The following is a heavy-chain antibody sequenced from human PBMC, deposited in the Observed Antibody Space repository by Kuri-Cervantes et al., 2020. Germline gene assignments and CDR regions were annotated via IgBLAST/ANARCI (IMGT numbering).Heavy chain of an antibody. CDR1: GFTFSSYG. V-gene: IGHV3-30*02. CDR3: AKEEDNVWGRYADY. Sequence: GESLKISCAASGFTFSSYGMHWVRQAPGKGLEWISIISDSGNNRHYADSAKGRFTISRDNSKNTVSLQMNSLRAEDSAIYYCAKEEDNVWGRYADYWGQGTRVTVSS. D-gene: IGHD3-16*01. CDR2: ISDSGNNR. J-gene: IGHJ4*02.